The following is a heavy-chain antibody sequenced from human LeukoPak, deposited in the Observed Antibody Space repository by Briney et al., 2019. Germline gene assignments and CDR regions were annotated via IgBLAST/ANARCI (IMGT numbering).Heavy chain of an antibody. V-gene: IGHV3-66*01. J-gene: IGHJ4*02. CDR1: GFTVSSNH. CDR3: ASLGLTTVTDFDY. CDR2: IYSGGST. D-gene: IGHD4-17*01. Sequence: GGSLRLSCAASGFTVSSNHMSWVRQAPGKGLEWVSVIYSGGSTYYADSVKGRFTISRDNSKNTLYLQMNSLRAEDTAVYYCASLGLTTVTDFDYWGQGTLVTVSS.